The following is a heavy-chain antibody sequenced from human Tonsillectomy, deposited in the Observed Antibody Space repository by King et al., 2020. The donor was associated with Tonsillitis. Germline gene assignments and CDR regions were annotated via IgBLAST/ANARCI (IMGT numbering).Heavy chain of an antibody. V-gene: IGHV4-59*01. CDR3: ARGARMEWLWIRPQDKNNWFDP. Sequence: QMQLQESGPGLVKPSETLSLTCTVSGGSISSYYWSWIRQPPGKGLEWIGYIYYSGSTNYNPSLKSRVTISVDTSKNQFSLKLSSVTAADTAVYYCARGARMEWLWIRPQDKNNWFDPWGHGTLVTVSS. CDR1: GGSISSYY. J-gene: IGHJ5*02. D-gene: IGHD3-3*01. CDR2: IYYSGST.